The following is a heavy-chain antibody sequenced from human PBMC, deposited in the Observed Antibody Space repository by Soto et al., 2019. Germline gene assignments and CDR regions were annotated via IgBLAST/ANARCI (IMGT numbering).Heavy chain of an antibody. D-gene: IGHD3-10*01. CDR3: ARDGLRITMVRHDGGMDV. J-gene: IGHJ6*02. V-gene: IGHV3-21*01. CDR2: ISSSSSYI. CDR1: GFTFSSYS. Sequence: EVQLVESGGGLVKPGGSLRLSCAASGFTFSSYSMNWVRQAPGKGLEWVSSISSSSSYIYYADSVKGRFTISRDNAKNSLYLQMISLRAEDTAVYYCARDGLRITMVRHDGGMDVWGQGTTVTVSS.